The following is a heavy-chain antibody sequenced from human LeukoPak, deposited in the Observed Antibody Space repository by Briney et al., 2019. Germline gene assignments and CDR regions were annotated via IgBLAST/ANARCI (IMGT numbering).Heavy chain of an antibody. D-gene: IGHD6-13*01. V-gene: IGHV1-2*02. CDR2: INPNSGGT. Sequence: ASVKVSCKASGYTFTGYYMHWVRQAPGQGLEWVGWINPNSGGTNYAQKFQGRVTMTRDTSISTAYMELSRLRSDDTAVYYCARDIVVAAAGILDYWGQGSLVTVSS. CDR1: GYTFTGYY. CDR3: ARDIVVAAAGILDY. J-gene: IGHJ4*02.